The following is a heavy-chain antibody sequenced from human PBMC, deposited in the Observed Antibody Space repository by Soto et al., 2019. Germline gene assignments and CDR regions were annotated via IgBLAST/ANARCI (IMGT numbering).Heavy chain of an antibody. D-gene: IGHD2-15*01. V-gene: IGHV1-69*01. CDR3: ARGYCSGVSCSRNYYYYGMDV. Sequence: QVQLVQSGAEVKKPGSSVKVSCKASGGTFSSYAISWVRQAPGQGLEWMGGIIPIFGTANYAQKFQGRVTITADESTSTAYMELSSLRSVDTAVYYCARGYCSGVSCSRNYYYYGMDVWGQGTTVTVSS. CDR2: IIPIFGTA. J-gene: IGHJ6*02. CDR1: GGTFSSYA.